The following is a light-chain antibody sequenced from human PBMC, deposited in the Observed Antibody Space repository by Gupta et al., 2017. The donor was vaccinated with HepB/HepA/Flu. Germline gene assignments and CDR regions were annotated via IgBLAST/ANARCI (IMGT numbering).Light chain of an antibody. CDR2: DVS. J-gene: IGLJ2*01. V-gene: IGLV2-14*01. Sequence: QSALTQPASVSWSPGQSITISCTGTSSDVGGYNYVSWYQQHPGKAPKLMICDVSNRPSGVSNRFSGSKSGNTASLTISGLQAEDEADDYCSSYTSSSTYVVFGGGTKLTVL. CDR1: SSDVGGYNY. CDR3: SSYTSSSTYVV.